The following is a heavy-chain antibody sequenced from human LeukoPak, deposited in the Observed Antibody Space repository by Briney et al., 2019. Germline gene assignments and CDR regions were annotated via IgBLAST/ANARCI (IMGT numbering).Heavy chain of an antibody. Sequence: GRSLRLSCAASGFTFDDYAMHWVRQAPGKGLEWVSGISRNSGSIGYADSVKGRFTISRDNAKNSLYLQMNSLRAEDTALYYCAKGGITMVRESDYWGQGTLVTVSS. CDR2: ISRNSGSI. V-gene: IGHV3-9*01. CDR3: AKGGITMVRESDY. D-gene: IGHD3-10*01. CDR1: GFTFDDYA. J-gene: IGHJ4*02.